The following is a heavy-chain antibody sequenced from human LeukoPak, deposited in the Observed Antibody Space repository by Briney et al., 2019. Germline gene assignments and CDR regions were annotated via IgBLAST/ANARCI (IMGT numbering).Heavy chain of an antibody. V-gene: IGHV1-2*02. Sequence: GASVKVSCKASGYTFTGYYMHWVRQAPGQGLEWRGWINPNSGGTNYAQKFQGRVTMTRDTSISTAYMELSRLRSDDTAVYYCARAIRMATIEPAFDIWGQGTMVTVSS. CDR2: INPNSGGT. CDR3: ARAIRMATIEPAFDI. J-gene: IGHJ3*02. CDR1: GYTFTGYY. D-gene: IGHD5-24*01.